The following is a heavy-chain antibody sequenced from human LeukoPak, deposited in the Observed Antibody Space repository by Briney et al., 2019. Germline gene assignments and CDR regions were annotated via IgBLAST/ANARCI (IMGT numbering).Heavy chain of an antibody. Sequence: ASVKVSCKASGYTFTNYGISWVRQAPGQGLEWMGWISGYNGDSYYVQKFQGRVTMTTDTSTTTAYMELTSLRSDDTAVYYCARGRSKVLLWFGEGDYYMDVWGKGTTVTVSS. CDR2: ISGYNGDS. V-gene: IGHV1-18*01. D-gene: IGHD3-10*01. CDR3: ARGRSKVLLWFGEGDYYMDV. CDR1: GYTFTNYG. J-gene: IGHJ6*03.